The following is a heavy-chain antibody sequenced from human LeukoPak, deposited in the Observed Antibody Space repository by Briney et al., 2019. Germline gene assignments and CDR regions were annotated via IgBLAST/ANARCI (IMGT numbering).Heavy chain of an antibody. CDR3: AREPVGMVRRYFQH. V-gene: IGHV1-69*04. J-gene: IGHJ1*01. D-gene: IGHD3-10*01. CDR2: IIPILGVA. Sequence: GASVKVSCKASGGTFSSYAISWVRQAPGQGLEWMGRIIPILGVANYAQKFQGRVTITADKSTSTAYMELSSLRSEDTAVYYCAREPVGMVRRYFQHWGQGTLVTVSS. CDR1: GGTFSSYA.